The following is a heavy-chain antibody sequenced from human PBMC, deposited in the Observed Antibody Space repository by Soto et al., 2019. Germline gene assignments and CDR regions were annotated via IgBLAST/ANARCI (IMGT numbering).Heavy chain of an antibody. Sequence: QVPLQESGPRLVRPSGTLSLTCTVSSGSISTANWWSWVRQPPGRGLEWIGEIYHSGSTNYNFSLKSGVTLSVDKSKNQFSLRLSSVTAADTATYYCARRGGGVVLAATTPFDYWGQGTLVTVSS. CDR1: SGSISTANW. V-gene: IGHV4-4*02. J-gene: IGHJ4*02. D-gene: IGHD2-15*01. CDR3: ARRGGGVVLAATTPFDY. CDR2: IYHSGST.